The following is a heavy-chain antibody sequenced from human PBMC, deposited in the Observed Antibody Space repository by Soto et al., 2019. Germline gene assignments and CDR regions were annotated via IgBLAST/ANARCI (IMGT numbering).Heavy chain of an antibody. V-gene: IGHV3-30*18. CDR1: GFTFSSYG. CDR2: ISYDGSNK. CDR3: AKGESDDSSGYWFDP. D-gene: IGHD3-22*01. J-gene: IGHJ5*02. Sequence: QVQLVESGGGVVQPGRSLRLSCAASGFTFSSYGMHWVRQAPGKGLEWVAVISYDGSNKYYADSVKGRFTISRDNSKNTLYLQMNSLGAEDTAVYYCAKGESDDSSGYWFDPWGQGTLVTVSS.